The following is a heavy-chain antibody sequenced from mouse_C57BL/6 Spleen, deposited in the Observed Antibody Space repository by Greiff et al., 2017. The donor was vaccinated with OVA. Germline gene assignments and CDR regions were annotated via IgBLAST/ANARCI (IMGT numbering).Heavy chain of an antibody. CDR2: IDPSDSYT. V-gene: IGHV1-50*01. CDR1: GYTFTSYW. Sequence: QVQLQQPGAELVKPGASVKLSCKASGYTFTSYWMQWVKQRPGQGLEWIGEIDPSDSYTNYNQKFKGKATLTVDTSSSTAYLQLSSLTSEDSAVYYCARSWDYSHFDYWGQGTTLTVSS. D-gene: IGHD1-1*01. J-gene: IGHJ2*01. CDR3: ARSWDYSHFDY.